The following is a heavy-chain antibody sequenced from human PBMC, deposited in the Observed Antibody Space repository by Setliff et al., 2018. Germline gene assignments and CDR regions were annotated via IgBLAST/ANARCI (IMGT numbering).Heavy chain of an antibody. V-gene: IGHV3-48*01. J-gene: IGHJ4*02. CDR2: IRNDGATT. D-gene: IGHD3-10*01. CDR3: AREKPMVRGGLGYFDY. Sequence: GESLKISCAASGFTFSSDPMNWVRQAPGKGLEWLSNIRNDGATTYYADSVKGRFTISRDNSKNTLYLQMNSLRAEDTAVYYCAREKPMVRGGLGYFDYWGQGTLVTVSS. CDR1: GFTFSSDP.